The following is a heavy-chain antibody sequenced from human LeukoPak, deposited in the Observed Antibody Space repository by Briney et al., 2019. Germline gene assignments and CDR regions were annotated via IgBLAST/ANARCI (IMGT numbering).Heavy chain of an antibody. V-gene: IGHV4-30-4*01. Sequence: SQTLSLTCTVSGGSISSGDYYWSWIRQPPGKGLEWIGYIYYSGTTYYNPSLRSRVTISRDTSKNQFSLKLSSVTVADAAVYYCAREWYYDFWSGYYTPTGAFDIWGQGTMVTVSS. CDR3: AREWYYDFWSGYYTPTGAFDI. CDR2: IYYSGTT. CDR1: GGSISSGDYY. D-gene: IGHD3-3*01. J-gene: IGHJ3*02.